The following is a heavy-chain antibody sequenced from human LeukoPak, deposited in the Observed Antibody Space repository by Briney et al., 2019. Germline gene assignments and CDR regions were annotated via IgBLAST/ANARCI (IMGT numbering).Heavy chain of an antibody. J-gene: IGHJ3*02. Sequence: SETLSLTCTVSGGSISSSSYYWGWIRQPPGKGLEWIGSIYYSGSTYYNPSLTSRVTISVDTSKNQFSLKLSSVTAADTAVYYCARGAYCSGGNCYGAFDIWGQGTMVTVSS. CDR1: GGSISSSSYY. CDR2: IYYSGST. D-gene: IGHD2-15*01. V-gene: IGHV4-39*01. CDR3: ARGAYCSGGNCYGAFDI.